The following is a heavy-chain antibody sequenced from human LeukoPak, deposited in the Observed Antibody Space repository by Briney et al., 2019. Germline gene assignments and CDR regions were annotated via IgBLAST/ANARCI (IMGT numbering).Heavy chain of an antibody. CDR3: ARGRVIDSSWYYYYYHMQV. V-gene: IGHV4-59*01. CDR2: IYDSVST. Sequence: SETLSLTCTVSGGSISSYYWSWIRQPPGKGLEGIGDIYDSVSTNYNPSLQSRVTISVDTSKNQFALQLSSVTAADTAVYYCARGRVIDSSWYYYYYHMQVWGKGTTVPISS. D-gene: IGHD6-13*01. J-gene: IGHJ6*03. CDR1: GGSISSYY.